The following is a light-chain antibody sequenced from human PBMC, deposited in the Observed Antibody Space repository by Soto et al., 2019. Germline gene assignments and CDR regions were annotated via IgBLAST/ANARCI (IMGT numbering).Light chain of an antibody. J-gene: IGKJ4*01. V-gene: IGKV1-5*03. CDR2: KAS. CDR3: QQYDSYSPLT. Sequence: DIQMTQSPSTLSASVGDRVTITCRASQSISSWLAWYQQKPGKAPKLLIYKASSLESGVPSRFSSSGSGTEFTLTISSLQPDDFATYYCQQYDSYSPLTFGGGTKVDIK. CDR1: QSISSW.